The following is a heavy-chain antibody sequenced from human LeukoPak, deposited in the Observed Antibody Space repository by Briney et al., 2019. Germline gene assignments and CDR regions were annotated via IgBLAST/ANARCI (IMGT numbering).Heavy chain of an antibody. CDR2: IYSGGST. V-gene: IGHV3-66*01. D-gene: IGHD3-10*01. CDR3: ARMDYGSGSYYDY. CDR1: GFTVSSNY. J-gene: IGHJ4*02. Sequence: KAGGSLRLSCAASGFTVSSNYMSWVRQAPGKGLEWVSVIYSGGSTYYADSVKGRFTISRDNSKNTLYLQMNSLRAEDTAVYYCARMDYGSGSYYDYWGQGTLVTVSS.